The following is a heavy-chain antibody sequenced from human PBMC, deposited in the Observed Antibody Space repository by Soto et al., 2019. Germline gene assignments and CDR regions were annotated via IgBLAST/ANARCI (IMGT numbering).Heavy chain of an antibody. J-gene: IGHJ2*01. Sequence: EVQLLESGGGLVQPGGSLRLSCAASGFTFSSYAMSWVRQAPGKGLEWVSAISGSGGSTYYEDSVKGRFTISRDNSKNTLYLQMNSLRAEDTDVYYCAKGRDIVATLWTFDLWGRGTLVTVSS. CDR2: ISGSGGST. CDR3: AKGRDIVATLWTFDL. D-gene: IGHD5-12*01. CDR1: GFTFSSYA. V-gene: IGHV3-23*01.